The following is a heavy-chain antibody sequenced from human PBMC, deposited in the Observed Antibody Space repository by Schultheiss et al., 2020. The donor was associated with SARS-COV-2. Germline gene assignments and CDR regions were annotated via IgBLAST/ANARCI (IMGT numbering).Heavy chain of an antibody. V-gene: IGHV4-4*07. Sequence: SQTLSLTCAVYGGSFSGYYWSWIRQPAGKGLEWIGRIYTSGSTNYNPSLKSRVTISVDTSKNQFSLKLSSVTAADTAVYYCARDSDSGYDIWGQGTLVTVSS. J-gene: IGHJ4*02. CDR3: ARDSDSGYDI. CDR2: IYTSGST. CDR1: GGSFSGYY. D-gene: IGHD5-12*01.